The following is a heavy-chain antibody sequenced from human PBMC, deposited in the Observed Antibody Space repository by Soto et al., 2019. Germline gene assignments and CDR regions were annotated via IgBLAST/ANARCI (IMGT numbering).Heavy chain of an antibody. Sequence: GGSLRLSCAASGFTFSSYAMSWVRQAPGKGLEWVSAISGSGGSTYYADSVKGRFTISRDNSKNTLCLQMNSLRAEDTAVYYCAKSGSYSTYYYYYGMDVWGQGTTVTVSS. CDR2: ISGSGGST. D-gene: IGHD3-10*01. CDR1: GFTFSSYA. V-gene: IGHV3-23*01. J-gene: IGHJ6*02. CDR3: AKSGSYSTYYYYYGMDV.